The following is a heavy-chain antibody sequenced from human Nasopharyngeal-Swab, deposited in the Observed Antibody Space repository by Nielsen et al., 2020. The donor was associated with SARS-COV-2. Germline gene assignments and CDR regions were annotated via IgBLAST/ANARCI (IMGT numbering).Heavy chain of an antibody. CDR1: GFTFRSYS. CDR3: ASDTTSGDYYYGMDV. D-gene: IGHD1-1*01. V-gene: IGHV3-21*06. CDR2: ISNSSSYI. Sequence: GESLKISCVASGFTFRSYSMNWVRQPPGKELEWVASISNSSSYIYYADSMQGRVIISRDNAKNSLYLQVNSLRAEDTAVYYCASDTTSGDYYYGMDVWGQGTTVTVSS. J-gene: IGHJ6*02.